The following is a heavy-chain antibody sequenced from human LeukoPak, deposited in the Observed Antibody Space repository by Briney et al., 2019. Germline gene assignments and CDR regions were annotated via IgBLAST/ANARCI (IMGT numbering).Heavy chain of an antibody. CDR2: ISYDGSNK. Sequence: GGSLSLSCAASGFTFSSYAMHWVRQAPGKGLEWVAVISYDGSNKYYADSVKGRFTISRDNSKNTLYLQMNSLRAEDTAVYYCAKGIDHSSSWPEGYWGQGTLVTVSS. V-gene: IGHV3-30-3*01. J-gene: IGHJ4*02. CDR1: GFTFSSYA. D-gene: IGHD6-13*01. CDR3: AKGIDHSSSWPEGY.